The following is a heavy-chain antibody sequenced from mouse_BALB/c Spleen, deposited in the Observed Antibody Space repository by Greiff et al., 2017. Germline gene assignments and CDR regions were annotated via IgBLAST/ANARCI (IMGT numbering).Heavy chain of an antibody. CDR2: IHPGNSDT. CDR1: GYTFTSYW. CDR3: RRRFQIGYYGGAFAY. J-gene: IGHJ3*01. Sequence: DVQLQESGTVLARPGASVKMSCKASGYTFTSYWMHWVKQRPGQGLDWIGAIHPGNSDTSYNQKFKGKAKLTAVTSASTAYMELSSLTNEDSAVYYGRRRFQIGYYGGAFAYWGQGTLVTVSA. V-gene: IGHV1-5*01. D-gene: IGHD1-1*02.